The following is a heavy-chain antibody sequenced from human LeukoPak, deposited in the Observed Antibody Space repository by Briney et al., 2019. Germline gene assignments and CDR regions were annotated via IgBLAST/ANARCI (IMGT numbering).Heavy chain of an antibody. CDR1: GGTFSSYA. J-gene: IGHJ6*02. D-gene: IGHD2-2*01. Sequence: SVKVSCKASGGTFSSYAISWVRQAPGQGLEWMGGIIPIFGTANYAQKFQGRVTITADESTSTAYMELSSLRSEDTAVYYCARPYCSSTSCYETYYYGMDVWGQGTTVTVS. CDR3: ARPYCSSTSCYETYYYGMDV. V-gene: IGHV1-69*13. CDR2: IIPIFGTA.